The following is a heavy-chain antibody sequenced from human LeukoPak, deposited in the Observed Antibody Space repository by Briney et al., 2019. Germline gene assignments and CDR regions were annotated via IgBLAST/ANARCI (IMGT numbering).Heavy chain of an antibody. CDR2: ISWNSGSI. CDR1: GFTFDDYA. V-gene: IGHV3-9*01. Sequence: GRSLRLSCAASGFTFDDYAMHWVRQAPGKGPEWVSGISWNSGSIGYADSVKGRFTISRDNAKNSLYLQMNSLRAEDTALYYCAKAVAGYYPISYFDYWGQGTLVTVSS. CDR3: AKAVAGYYPISYFDY. J-gene: IGHJ4*02. D-gene: IGHD6-19*01.